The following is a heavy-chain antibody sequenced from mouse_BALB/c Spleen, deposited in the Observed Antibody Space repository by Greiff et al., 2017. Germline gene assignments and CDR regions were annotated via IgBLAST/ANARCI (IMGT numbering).Heavy chain of an antibody. CDR2: IDPANGNT. V-gene: IGHV14-3*02. CDR1: GFNIKDTY. Sequence: VQLQQSGAELVKPGASVKLSCTASGFNIKDTYMHWVKQRPEQGLEWIGRIDPANGNTKYDPKFQGKATITADTSSNTAYLQLSSLTSEDTAVYYCARWLLRAYAMDYWGQGTSVTVSS. J-gene: IGHJ4*01. CDR3: ARWLLRAYAMDY. D-gene: IGHD2-3*01.